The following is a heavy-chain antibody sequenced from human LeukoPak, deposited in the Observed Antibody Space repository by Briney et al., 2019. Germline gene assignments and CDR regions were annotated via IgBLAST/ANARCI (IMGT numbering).Heavy chain of an antibody. CDR2: IDSDSSTM. D-gene: IGHD2/OR15-2a*01. J-gene: IGHJ6*02. Sequence: PGGSLRLSCAASGFSFSTYSMNWVRQAPGKGLEWVSYIDSDSSTMYYADSVRGRFTISRDNAKKSLYLQMDSLRADDTAVYYCARDISAAGHYYHYYTMDVWGQGTTVTVSS. V-gene: IGHV3-48*04. CDR1: GFSFSTYS. CDR3: ARDISAAGHYYHYYTMDV.